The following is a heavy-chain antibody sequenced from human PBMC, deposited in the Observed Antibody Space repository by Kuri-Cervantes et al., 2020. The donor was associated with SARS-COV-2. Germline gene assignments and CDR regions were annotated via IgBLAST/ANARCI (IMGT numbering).Heavy chain of an antibody. J-gene: IGHJ5*02. Sequence: ETLSLTCTVSGGSISSYYWSWVRQAPGKGLEWVSAISGSGGSTYYADSVRGRFTISRDNSKNTLYLQMNSLRAEDTAVYYCAKDALGGGFDPWGQGTLVTVSS. V-gene: IGHV3-23*01. D-gene: IGHD3-3*01. CDR2: ISGSGGST. CDR1: GGSISSYY. CDR3: AKDALGGGFDP.